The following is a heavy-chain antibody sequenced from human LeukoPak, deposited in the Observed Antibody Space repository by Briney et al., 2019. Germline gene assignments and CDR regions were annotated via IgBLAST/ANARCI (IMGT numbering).Heavy chain of an antibody. CDR1: GFTFSSYA. CDR2: ISYDESNT. V-gene: IGHV3-30*04. D-gene: IGHD4-17*01. Sequence: GGSLRLSCAASGFTFSSYAVHWVRQAPGKGLEWVALISYDESNTFYADSVKGRFTISRDNSKNTLYLQMNSLRVEDTAVYYCARDGDGDYVFSYYFDYWGQGTLVTVSS. J-gene: IGHJ4*02. CDR3: ARDGDGDYVFSYYFDY.